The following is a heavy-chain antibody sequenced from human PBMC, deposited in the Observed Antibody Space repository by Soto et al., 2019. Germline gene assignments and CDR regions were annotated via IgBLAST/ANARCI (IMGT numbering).Heavy chain of an antibody. CDR2: IYSGGST. CDR1: GFTVSSNY. V-gene: IGHV3-53*02. D-gene: IGHD3-10*01. J-gene: IGHJ4*02. CDR3: VSLYGSGSYYWYYFDY. Sequence: EVQLVETGGGLIQPGGSLRLSCAASGFTVSSNYMSWVRQAPGKGLEWVSVIYSGGSTYYADSVKGRFTISRDNSKNTLYLQMNSLRAEDTAVYYCVSLYGSGSYYWYYFDYWGQGTLVTVSS.